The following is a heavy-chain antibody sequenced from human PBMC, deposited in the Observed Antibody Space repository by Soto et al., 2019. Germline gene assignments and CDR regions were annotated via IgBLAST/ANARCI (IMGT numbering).Heavy chain of an antibody. D-gene: IGHD5-12*01. CDR3: ARDPAMATIMDYYYGMDV. J-gene: IGHJ6*02. Sequence: PGGSLRLSCAASGFTFSSYWMSWVRQAPGKGLEWVANIKQDGSEKYYVDSVKGRFTISRDNAKNSLYLQMNSLRAEDTAVYYCARDPAMATIMDYYYGMDVWGQGTTVTVSS. CDR2: IKQDGSEK. V-gene: IGHV3-7*01. CDR1: GFTFSSYW.